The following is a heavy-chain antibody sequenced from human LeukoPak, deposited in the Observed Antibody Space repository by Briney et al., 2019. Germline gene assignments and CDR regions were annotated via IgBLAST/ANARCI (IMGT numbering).Heavy chain of an antibody. CDR3: ARGGGYCSSSSCFDWFDP. CDR1: GGSISSGSYY. CDR2: IYTSGST. J-gene: IGHJ5*02. V-gene: IGHV4-61*02. Sequence: SETLSLTCTVSGGSISSGSYYWSWIRQPAGKGLEWIGRIYTSGSTNYNPSLKSRVTISVDTSKNQFSLKLSSVTDADTAVYYCARGGGYCSSSSCFDWFDPWGQGTLVTVSS. D-gene: IGHD2-2*01.